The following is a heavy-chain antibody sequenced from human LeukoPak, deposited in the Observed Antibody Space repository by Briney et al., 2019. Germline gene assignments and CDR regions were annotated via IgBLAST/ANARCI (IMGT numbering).Heavy chain of an antibody. D-gene: IGHD4-17*01. CDR1: RFTFSDYY. Sequence: GGSLRLSCAASRFTFSDYYMSWIRRAPGKGLEWGSYISSRVSTIYYTDSLKVRFTISRDNAKNSLYLQMNILRDEDTSVYYCARESDGDYVEYWGQGPLVSVSS. J-gene: IGHJ4*02. CDR3: ARESDGDYVEY. CDR2: ISSRVSTI. V-gene: IGHV3-11*04.